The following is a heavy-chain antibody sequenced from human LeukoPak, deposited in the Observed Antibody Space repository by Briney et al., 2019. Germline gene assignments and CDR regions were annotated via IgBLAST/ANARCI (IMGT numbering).Heavy chain of an antibody. Sequence: SETLSLTCTVSGGSISSGDYYWSWVRQPPGKGLEWIGYIYYSGSTYYNPSLKSRVTISVDTSKNQFSLKLSSVTAADTAVYYCARDLLNEGNHLDYWGQGTLVTVSS. CDR1: GGSISSGDYY. CDR3: ARDLLNEGNHLDY. D-gene: IGHD4-23*01. CDR2: IYYSGST. J-gene: IGHJ4*02. V-gene: IGHV4-30-4*01.